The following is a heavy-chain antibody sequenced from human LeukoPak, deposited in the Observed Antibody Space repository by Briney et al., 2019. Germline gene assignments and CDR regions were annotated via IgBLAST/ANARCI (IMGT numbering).Heavy chain of an antibody. J-gene: IGHJ4*02. CDR1: GFTFSSYW. CDR3: AGDRQWLVRGAFDY. Sequence: GGSLRLSCAASGFTFSSYWMSWVRQAPGKGLEWVANIKQDGSEKYYVDSVKGRFTISRDNAKNSLYLQMNSLRAEDTAVYYCAGDRQWLVRGAFDYWGQGTLVTVSS. V-gene: IGHV3-7*01. CDR2: IKQDGSEK. D-gene: IGHD6-19*01.